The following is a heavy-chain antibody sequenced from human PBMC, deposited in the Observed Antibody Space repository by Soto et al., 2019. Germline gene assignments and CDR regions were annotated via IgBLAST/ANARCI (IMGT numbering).Heavy chain of an antibody. CDR2: ISAFHGST. CDR1: GYTFTRFG. D-gene: IGHD6-19*01. Sequence: ASVKVSCKASGYTFTRFGIGWVRQAPGQGLEFMGWISAFHGSTNYAQKFQGRVTMTPDTPTTTAYMELESLRSADTAVYYCARLYSSGWPRSSFDYWGQGTLVTVSS. J-gene: IGHJ4*02. CDR3: ARLYSSGWPRSSFDY. V-gene: IGHV1-18*01.